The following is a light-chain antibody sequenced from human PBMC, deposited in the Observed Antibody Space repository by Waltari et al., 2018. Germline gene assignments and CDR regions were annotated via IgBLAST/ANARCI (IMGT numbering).Light chain of an antibody. V-gene: IGKV1-9*01. CDR3: LQLSDDPRT. CDR2: AAT. J-gene: IGKJ1*01. Sequence: IQLTQSPSSLSADVGDRLTFSCRASQGIGSDLAWYQQKPGKAPNLLIYAATTLQSGVPSRFSGSGSGTDFTLTISSLQPEDFATYYCLQLSDDPRTFGQGTKVEIK. CDR1: QGIGSD.